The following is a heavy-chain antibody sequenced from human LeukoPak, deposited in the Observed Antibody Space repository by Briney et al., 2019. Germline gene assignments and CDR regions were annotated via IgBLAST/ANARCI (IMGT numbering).Heavy chain of an antibody. V-gene: IGHV3-64D*09. CDR3: VKDGYNYGLYYFDY. CDR1: GFTFSSYA. J-gene: IGHJ4*02. Sequence: PGGSPRLSCSASGFTFSSYAMHWVRQAPGRGLEYVSAISSNGGNTYYADSVKGRFTISRDNSKNTLYLQMSSLRAEDTAVYYCVKDGYNYGLYYFDYWGQGTLVTVSS. CDR2: ISSNGGNT. D-gene: IGHD5-18*01.